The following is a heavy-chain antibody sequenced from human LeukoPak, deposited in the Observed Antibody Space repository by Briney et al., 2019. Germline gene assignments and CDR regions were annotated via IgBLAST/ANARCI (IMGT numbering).Heavy chain of an antibody. J-gene: IGHJ4*02. V-gene: IGHV3-7*01. CDR1: GFTFSTYW. Sequence: GGSLRLSCAASGFTFSTYWMSWVRQAPGKGLEWVANIKQDGSEEYYVDSVKGRFTISRDNAKNSLHLQMNSLRAEDTAVYYCARDKVVGATLLDYWGQGTLVTVSS. CDR2: IKQDGSEE. D-gene: IGHD2-15*01. CDR3: ARDKVVGATLLDY.